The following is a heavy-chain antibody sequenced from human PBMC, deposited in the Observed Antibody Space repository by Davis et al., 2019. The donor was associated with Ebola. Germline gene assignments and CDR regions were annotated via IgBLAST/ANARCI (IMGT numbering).Heavy chain of an antibody. V-gene: IGHV4-4*09. Sequence: MPSETLSLTCAVYGGSFSGYYWSWLRQPPGKGLEWIGYIYSSGSTKYHPSLTSRVTVSLDTSRNQFSLRLTSVTSADTATYYCARGTYTTGRDYYSYYVMDVWGQGTTVTVSS. J-gene: IGHJ6*02. CDR1: GGSFSGYY. CDR2: IYSSGST. D-gene: IGHD1-1*01. CDR3: ARGTYTTGRDYYSYYVMDV.